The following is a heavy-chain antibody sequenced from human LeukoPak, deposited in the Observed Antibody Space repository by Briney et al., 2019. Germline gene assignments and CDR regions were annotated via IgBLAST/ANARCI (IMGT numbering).Heavy chain of an antibody. Sequence: PGGSLRLSCAASGFTFSSYTMNWVRQAPGKGLEWVSAISGSGGSTYYADPVKGRFTISRDNSKNTLYLQMNSLRAEDTAVYYCAKDLKGPYSSSPDYWGQGTLVTVSS. CDR3: AKDLKGPYSSSPDY. J-gene: IGHJ4*02. V-gene: IGHV3-23*01. CDR2: ISGSGGST. CDR1: GFTFSSYT. D-gene: IGHD6-13*01.